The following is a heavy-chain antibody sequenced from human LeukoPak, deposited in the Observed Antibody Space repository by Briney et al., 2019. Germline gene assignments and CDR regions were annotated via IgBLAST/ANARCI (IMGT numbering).Heavy chain of an antibody. CDR2: ISYDGSSQ. V-gene: IGHV3-30*03. J-gene: IGHJ6*03. D-gene: IGHD2-2*01. Sequence: GGSLRLSCAASGFTFSTYGMHWVRQAPGKGLEWVAVISYDGSSQYYADSVKGRFTVSSDNSKNTLYLQMNSLRAEDTAVYYCARVACSTSCYGFGYFYYYMDVWGKGTTVTVSS. CDR1: GFTFSTYG. CDR3: ARVACSTSCYGFGYFYYYMDV.